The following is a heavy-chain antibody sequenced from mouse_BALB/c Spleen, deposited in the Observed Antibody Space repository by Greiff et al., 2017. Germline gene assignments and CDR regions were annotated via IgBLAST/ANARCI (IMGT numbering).Heavy chain of an antibody. V-gene: IGHV3-2*02. J-gene: IGHJ2*01. CDR2: ISYSGST. CDR3: ARRLTGPYYFDY. D-gene: IGHD4-1*01. Sequence: EVQLQESGPGLVKPSQSLSLTCTVTGYSITSDYAWNWIRQFPGNKLEWMGYISYSGSTSYNPTLKSRISITRDTSKNQFFLQLNSVTTEDTATYYCARRLTGPYYFDYWGQGTTLTVSS. CDR1: GYSITSDYA.